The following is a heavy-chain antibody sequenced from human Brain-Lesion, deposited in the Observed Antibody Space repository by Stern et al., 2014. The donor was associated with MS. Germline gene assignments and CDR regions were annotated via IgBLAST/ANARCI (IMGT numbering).Heavy chain of an antibody. D-gene: IGHD7-27*01. J-gene: IGHJ5*02. CDR2: IIPMTGEA. CDR1: GGLFRSDA. Sequence: VQPVESGAEVRKPGSSVKVSCKASGGLFRSDAISWVRQAPGQGLEWLGGIIPMTGEAHYAQKFLDRVTITADESTTTTYMDLNSLTSEDTALYYCARHWGTDLWGQGTLLTVSS. V-gene: IGHV1-69*01. CDR3: ARHWGTDL.